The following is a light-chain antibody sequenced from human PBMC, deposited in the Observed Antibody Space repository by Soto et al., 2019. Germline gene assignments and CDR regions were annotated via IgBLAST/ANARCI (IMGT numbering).Light chain of an antibody. CDR1: ENVGTN. Sequence: IVMTQSPATLSVSPGDDVTLSCRASENVGTNLAWYQQKPGQAPRLLIYGSSTRATGIPATFSGSGAGTEFTLTSSSLQSEESAIYYCQQYNNCRLSFGGGTKVEIK. CDR3: QQYNNCRLS. J-gene: IGKJ4*01. CDR2: GSS. V-gene: IGKV3D-15*01.